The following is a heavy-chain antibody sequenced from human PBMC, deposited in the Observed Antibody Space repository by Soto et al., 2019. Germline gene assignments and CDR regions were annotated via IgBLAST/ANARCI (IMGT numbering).Heavy chain of an antibody. CDR1: GYTFTAYA. CDR3: TRSAISPYGGLIGPFDY. Sequence: QVQLAQSGAEERKPGASVKVSCEATGYTFTAYAMHWVRQAPGQRLEWMGWIKPSNGNTKYSQKFPGRLTITSDTSANTVYMELSSLTSEDTAMYYCTRSAISPYGGLIGPFDYWGQGNLVTVSS. D-gene: IGHD3-16*02. CDR2: IKPSNGNT. J-gene: IGHJ4*02. V-gene: IGHV1-3*05.